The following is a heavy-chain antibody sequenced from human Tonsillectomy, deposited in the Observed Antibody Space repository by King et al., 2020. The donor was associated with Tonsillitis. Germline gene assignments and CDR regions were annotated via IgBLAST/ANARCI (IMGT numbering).Heavy chain of an antibody. J-gene: IGHJ6*02. CDR3: ARVMGGQTVVIPAYQYNGMDV. D-gene: IGHD4-23*01. CDR2: ISYDGNNA. Sequence: MQLVQSGGGVVQPWRSVRLSCAASGFSFRNYGMHWVRQAPGKGLEWVAVISYDGNNANYAESVRGRFTVYRDNSRNMMYVQMNLLRAEDTAVYYCARVMGGQTVVIPAYQYNGMDVWGQGTTVTVSS. V-gene: IGHV3-33*05. CDR1: GFSFRNYG.